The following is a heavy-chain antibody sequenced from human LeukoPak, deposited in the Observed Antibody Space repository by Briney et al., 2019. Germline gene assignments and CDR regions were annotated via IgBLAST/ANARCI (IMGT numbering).Heavy chain of an antibody. CDR3: ARASSGLDY. V-gene: IGHV3-13*04. Sequence: GGSLRLSCAAPGFTFSDYDMHWVRQATGKGMEWVSVIGIAGDTYYPGSVKGRFTISRDDAKTSLYLQMNSLRAGDTAVYYCARASSGLDYWGQGTLVTVSS. J-gene: IGHJ4*02. CDR2: IGIAGDT. CDR1: GFTFSDYD.